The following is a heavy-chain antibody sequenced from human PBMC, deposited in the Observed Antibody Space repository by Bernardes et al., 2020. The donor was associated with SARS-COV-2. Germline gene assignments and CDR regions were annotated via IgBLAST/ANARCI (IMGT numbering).Heavy chain of an antibody. CDR2: ISANGSIT. Sequence: GGSLRLSCAASGFSFTNYAMHWVRQAPGKGLEWVARISANGSITYYADSVRGRFIISRDNSQNSLYLQINSLRPNDTGVYYCAKDSLNFRWDSEYWGQGDQVTVSS. V-gene: IGHV3-23*01. D-gene: IGHD1-26*01. CDR1: GFSFTNYA. CDR3: AKDSLNFRWDSEY. J-gene: IGHJ4*02.